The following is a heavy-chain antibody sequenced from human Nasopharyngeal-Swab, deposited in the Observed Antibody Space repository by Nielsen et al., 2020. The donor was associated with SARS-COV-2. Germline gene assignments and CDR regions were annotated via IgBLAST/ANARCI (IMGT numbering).Heavy chain of an antibody. CDR3: ARERGGGYGDY. V-gene: IGHV3-48*04. Sequence: GGSLRLSCATSGFTFSPYTMTWVRQAPGKGLQWISYITSGNSVQCADSVRGRFTISRDNAKNSLYLQMNSLTAEDTAVYYCARERGGGYGDYWGQETLVTVSS. CDR2: ITSGNSV. J-gene: IGHJ4*02. CDR1: GFTFSPYT. D-gene: IGHD5-12*01.